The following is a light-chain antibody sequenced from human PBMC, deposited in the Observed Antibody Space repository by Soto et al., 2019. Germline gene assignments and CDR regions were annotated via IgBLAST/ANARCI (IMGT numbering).Light chain of an antibody. CDR1: QSVTDN. J-gene: IGKJ5*01. CDR3: QQRSNWST. V-gene: IGKV3-11*01. Sequence: EIVLTQSPATLSLSPGERATLSCRASQSVTDNLACYQQKPGQSPSLLIYCASTRASVIQARFSGSGSGTDFTLTISSLEPEDFAVYYCQQRSNWSTFGHGPRLELK. CDR2: CAS.